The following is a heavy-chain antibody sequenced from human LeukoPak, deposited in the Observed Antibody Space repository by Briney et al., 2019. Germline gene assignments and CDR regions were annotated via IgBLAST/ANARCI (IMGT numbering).Heavy chain of an antibody. V-gene: IGHV3-48*01. CDR1: GFTFSDSS. Sequence: GGSLRLSCTASGFTFSDSSMNWVRQAPGKGLEWLSYISSSSTTIYYADSVKGRFTISGDDAKNSLYPQMNSLRAEDTAVYYCARNLNTADDYWGQGILVTVSS. J-gene: IGHJ4*02. CDR3: ARNLNTADDY. D-gene: IGHD5-18*01. CDR2: ISSSSTTI.